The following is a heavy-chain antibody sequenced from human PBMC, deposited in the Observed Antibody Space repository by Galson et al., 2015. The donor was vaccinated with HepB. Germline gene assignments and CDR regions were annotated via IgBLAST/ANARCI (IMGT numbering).Heavy chain of an antibody. CDR3: TTSSHDILTGYWPYDY. D-gene: IGHD3-9*01. CDR2: SKGKTDGWTT. CDR1: EFTFTYAW. V-gene: IGHV3-15*01. Sequence: SLRLSCAASEFTFTYAWVSWVRQAPGKGLEWVGRSKGKTDGWTTDYSAPVKGRFTISRDDSKNTLYLQMNSLKIEDTAVYYCTTSSHDILTGYWPYDYWGQGTLVTVSS. J-gene: IGHJ4*02.